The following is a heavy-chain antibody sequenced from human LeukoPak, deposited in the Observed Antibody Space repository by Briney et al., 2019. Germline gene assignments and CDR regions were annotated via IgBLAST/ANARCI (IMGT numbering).Heavy chain of an antibody. CDR3: ARGLANLFDY. V-gene: IGHV1-2*02. CDR1: GYTFTGYY. Sequence: ASVKVSCKASGYTFTGYYMHWVRQAPGQGLEWMGWINPNSGGTNYAQKFQGRVTMTRDTSTSTVYMELSSLRSEDTAVYYCARGLANLFDYWGQGTLVTVSS. CDR2: INPNSGGT. J-gene: IGHJ4*02.